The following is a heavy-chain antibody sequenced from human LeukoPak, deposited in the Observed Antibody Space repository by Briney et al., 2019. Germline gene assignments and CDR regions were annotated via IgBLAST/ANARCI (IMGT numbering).Heavy chain of an antibody. CDR3: ARLNFTYDILSGYYLTHFDY. J-gene: IGHJ4*02. CDR2: IYYMGST. CDR1: GGSIGSNNTNY. D-gene: IGHD3-9*01. V-gene: IGHV4-39*01. Sequence: SETLSLTCTVSGGSIGSNNTNYWGGIRPPPGKGLAWIGRIYYMGSTYYNPSLKSRVTISVDTSKNQFSLKLSSVTAADTAMYFCARLNFTYDILSGYYLTHFDYWGQGTLVTVSS.